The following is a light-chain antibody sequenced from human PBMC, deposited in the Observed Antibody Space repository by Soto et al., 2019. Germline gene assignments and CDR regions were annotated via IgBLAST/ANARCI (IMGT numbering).Light chain of an antibody. V-gene: IGKV3-15*01. CDR3: QQRSNWIT. J-gene: IGKJ5*01. CDR2: GAS. Sequence: EILMTQFPATLSVSPGERATLSCRASQSVSSSLAWYQQKPGQAPRLLIYGASTRATGIPARFSGSGSGTDFTLTISSLEPEDFAVYYCQQRSNWITFGQGTRLEIK. CDR1: QSVSSS.